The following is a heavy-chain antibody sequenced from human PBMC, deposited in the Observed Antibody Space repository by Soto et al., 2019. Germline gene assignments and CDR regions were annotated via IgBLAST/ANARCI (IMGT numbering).Heavy chain of an antibody. CDR2: ISAYNGNT. CDR1: GYTFTSYG. J-gene: IGHJ3*02. D-gene: IGHD2-2*02. V-gene: IGHV1-18*01. CDR3: SRGHGFVVVPAAILRGAFDI. Sequence: ASVKVHCKASGYTFTSYGISWVRQAPGQGLEWMGWISAYNGNTNYAQKLQGRVTMTTDTSTSTAYMELRSLRSDDTAVYYFSRGHGFVVVPAAILRGAFDIWGQGTMVTVSS.